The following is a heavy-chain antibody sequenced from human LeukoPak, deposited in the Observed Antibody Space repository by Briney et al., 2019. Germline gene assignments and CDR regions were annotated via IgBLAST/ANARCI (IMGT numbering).Heavy chain of an antibody. CDR3: ASGNYGSGSYPKAYYYYGMDV. V-gene: IGHV4-59*07. Sequence: PSDTLSLPCAVSGGSLSIYYWRWMRQPPGKGLEWMGYIYYSGSTNYNPSLKSRVHISVDTSRNQSSLKLSSVTAADTAVYYCASGNYGSGSYPKAYYYYGMDVWGQGTTVTVSS. D-gene: IGHD3-10*01. J-gene: IGHJ6*02. CDR1: GGSLSIYY. CDR2: IYYSGST.